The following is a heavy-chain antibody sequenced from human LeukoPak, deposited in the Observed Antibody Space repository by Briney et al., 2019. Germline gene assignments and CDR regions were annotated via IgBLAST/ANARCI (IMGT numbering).Heavy chain of an antibody. J-gene: IGHJ6*03. D-gene: IGHD3-10*01. CDR1: GGTFSSYA. V-gene: IGHV1-69*06. CDR2: IIPIFGTA. CDR3: ARSYYYGSGSYYDYYYYYYMDV. Sequence: GSSVKVSCKASGGTFSSYAISWVRQAPGQGLEWMGGIIPIFGTANYAQKFQGRVTITADKSTSTAYMELSSLRSEDTAVYYCARSYYYGSGSYYDYYYYYYMDVWGKGTTVTVSS.